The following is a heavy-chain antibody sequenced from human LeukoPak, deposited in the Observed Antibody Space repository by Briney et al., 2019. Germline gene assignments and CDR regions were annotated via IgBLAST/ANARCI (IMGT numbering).Heavy chain of an antibody. Sequence: GGSLRLSCAASGFTFSSYAMSWVRQAPGKGLEWVSAISGSGGSTYYADSVKGLFTISRDNSKNTLYLQMNSLRAEDTAVYYCATFHRGDYGPLYYYYMDVWGKGTTVTVSS. CDR2: ISGSGGST. D-gene: IGHD4-17*01. J-gene: IGHJ6*03. CDR3: ATFHRGDYGPLYYYYMDV. V-gene: IGHV3-23*01. CDR1: GFTFSSYA.